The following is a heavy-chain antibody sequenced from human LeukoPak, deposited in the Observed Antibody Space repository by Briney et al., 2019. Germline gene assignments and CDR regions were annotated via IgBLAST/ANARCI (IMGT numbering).Heavy chain of an antibody. CDR3: AKDSRYDSSGYAIDY. Sequence: PGGSLRLSCGASGFTFSSYAMSWVRQAPGKGLEWVSAISGSGGSTYYADSVKGRFTISRDNSKNTLYLQMNSLRAEDTAVYYCAKDSRYDSSGYAIDYWGQGTLVTVSS. D-gene: IGHD3-22*01. CDR1: GFTFSSYA. J-gene: IGHJ4*02. V-gene: IGHV3-23*01. CDR2: ISGSGGST.